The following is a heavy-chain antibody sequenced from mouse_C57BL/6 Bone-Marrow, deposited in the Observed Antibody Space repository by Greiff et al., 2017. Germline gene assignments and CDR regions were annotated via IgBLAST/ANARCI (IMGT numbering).Heavy chain of an antibody. D-gene: IGHD1-1*02. CDR3: SSFGGSYFDV. V-gene: IGHV14-4*01. Sequence: EVQLQQSGAELVRPGASVKLSCTASGFNIKDDYIHWVKQRPEQGLEWIGWIDPEIGDTEYASKIQGKATITSDTSSNTAYLQLSSLTSEDTAVYYCSSFGGSYFDVWGQGAPLTGAS. CDR1: GFNIKDDY. J-gene: IGHJ2*01. CDR2: IDPEIGDT.